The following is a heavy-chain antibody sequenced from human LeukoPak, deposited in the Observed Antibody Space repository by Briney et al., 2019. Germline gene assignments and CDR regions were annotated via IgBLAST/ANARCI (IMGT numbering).Heavy chain of an antibody. Sequence: GASVKVSCKASGYTFTGYYMHWVRQAPGQGLEWMGWINPNSGGTNYAQKFQGRVTMTRDTSISTAYMELSSLRSEDTAVYYCARGLMVVTARLDAFDIWGQGTMVTVSS. CDR2: INPNSGGT. D-gene: IGHD2-21*02. CDR1: GYTFTGYY. J-gene: IGHJ3*02. CDR3: ARGLMVVTARLDAFDI. V-gene: IGHV1-2*02.